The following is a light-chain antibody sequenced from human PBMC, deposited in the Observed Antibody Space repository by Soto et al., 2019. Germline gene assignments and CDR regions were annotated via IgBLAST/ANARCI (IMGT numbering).Light chain of an antibody. V-gene: IGKV3-15*01. J-gene: IGKJ1*01. CDR1: QSVSSN. Sequence: EIVMTQSPATLSVSPGERVTLSCRASQSVSSNLAWYQQKHGQAPRLLIHGASTRATGVPAWFSGSGSGTDYTLTISSLQFEDFAVYYYQQYNNWPPTFGQGTKVDIK. CDR3: QQYNNWPPT. CDR2: GAS.